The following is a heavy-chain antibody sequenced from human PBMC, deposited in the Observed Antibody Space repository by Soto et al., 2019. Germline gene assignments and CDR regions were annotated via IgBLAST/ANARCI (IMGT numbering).Heavy chain of an antibody. D-gene: IGHD3-9*01. V-gene: IGHV4-31*03. CDR2: ISYSGAT. J-gene: IGHJ4*02. Sequence: SETLTLTCPVSGDSISSRGFYWNWIRHLPGKGLEWIGYISYSGATYYNPSLKSRLTISMDTSNNHFSLNLTSVTAADTAVYYCARQSTMTGNYYSDYWGPGTLVTVSS. CDR1: GDSISSRGFY. CDR3: ARQSTMTGNYYSDY.